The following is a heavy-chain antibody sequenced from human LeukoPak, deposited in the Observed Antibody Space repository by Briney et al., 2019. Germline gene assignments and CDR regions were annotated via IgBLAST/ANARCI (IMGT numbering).Heavy chain of an antibody. CDR1: GYTFTGFC. CDR2: INPNTGGS. D-gene: IGHD5-12*01. V-gene: IGHV1-2*02. J-gene: IGHJ4*02. Sequence: ASVKVSCKTSGYTFTGFCLHWLRQAPGQSLEWMGYINPNTGGSKYAPKLQDRVTMTRDNSISTGYMELKSLTPDDTAVYFCARAYSGYYTGPQYWGQGTLVAVSS. CDR3: ARAYSGYYTGPQY.